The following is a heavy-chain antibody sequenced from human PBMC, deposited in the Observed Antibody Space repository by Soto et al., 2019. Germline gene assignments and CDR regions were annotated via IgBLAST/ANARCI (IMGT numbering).Heavy chain of an antibody. CDR1: GYTISSYS. CDR3: ARDDLSSGWSEF. V-gene: IGHV1-18*01. D-gene: IGHD6-13*01. CDR2: ISPYNNNNT. J-gene: IGHJ4*02. Sequence: QIQLVQSGGEVKRPGATVKVSCKAYGYTISSYSISWMRQAPGQGLDWMGWISPYNNNNTKCAQKVQGRVTLTTETSTTTAYMELRSLSAGDTAVYYCARDDLSSGWSEFWGQGTLVTVSS.